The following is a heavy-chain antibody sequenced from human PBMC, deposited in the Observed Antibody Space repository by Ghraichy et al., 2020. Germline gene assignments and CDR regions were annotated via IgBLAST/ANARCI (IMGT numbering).Heavy chain of an antibody. V-gene: IGHV4-34*01. CDR2: INHSGST. D-gene: IGHD2-15*01. Sequence: SETLYLTCAVYGGSFSGYYWSWIRQPPGKGLEWIGEINHSGSTNYNPSLKSRVTISVDTSKNQFSLKLSSVTAADTAVYYCARGGTCSGGSCYKQYNWFDPWGQGTLVTVSS. CDR3: ARGGTCSGGSCYKQYNWFDP. CDR1: GGSFSGYY. J-gene: IGHJ5*02.